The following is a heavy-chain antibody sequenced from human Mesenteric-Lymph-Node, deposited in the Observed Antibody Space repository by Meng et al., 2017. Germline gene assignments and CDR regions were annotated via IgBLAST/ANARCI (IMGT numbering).Heavy chain of an antibody. CDR3: ARLGGGGFPVPGDY. J-gene: IGHJ4*02. Sequence: ASVKVSCKASGYTFTSYAMHWVRQAPGQRLEWMGWINAGNGNTKYSQKFQGRVTITSDTSASTAYMELSSLKSEESAVYYCARLGGGGFPVPGDYRGQGTLVTVSS. V-gene: IGHV1-3*01. CDR2: INAGNGNT. D-gene: IGHD3-16*01. CDR1: GYTFTSYA.